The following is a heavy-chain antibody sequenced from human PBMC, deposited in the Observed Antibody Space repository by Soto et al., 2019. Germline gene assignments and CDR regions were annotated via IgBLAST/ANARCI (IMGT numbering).Heavy chain of an antibody. D-gene: IGHD4-17*01. Sequence: EVQLVETGGGLIQPGESLSLSCAASGFNINTKYMTWVRQAPGKGLEWVSLTYTGGNTLYADSVKGRFTVARDMSTNTLYLQMDRLRGDDTAIYYCAREGYPYGLDSWGQGSLVAVSS. J-gene: IGHJ4*02. CDR2: TYTGGNT. V-gene: IGHV3-53*02. CDR1: GFNINTKY. CDR3: AREGYPYGLDS.